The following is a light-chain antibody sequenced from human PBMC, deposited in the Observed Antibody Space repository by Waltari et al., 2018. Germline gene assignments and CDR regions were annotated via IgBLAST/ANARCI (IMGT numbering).Light chain of an antibody. V-gene: IGLV2-14*03. CDR1: DNDVGTFNY. CDR2: DVT. J-gene: IGLJ1*01. CDR3: SSYTSLSTSV. Sequence: QSALTQPASVSGSPGQSITISCTGTDNDVGTFNYVSWYQQHPGKVPKLMIYDVTKRPSGVSNRFSGSKSGNTASLTISGLQAEDEADYYCSSYTSLSTSVFGTGTKVTVL.